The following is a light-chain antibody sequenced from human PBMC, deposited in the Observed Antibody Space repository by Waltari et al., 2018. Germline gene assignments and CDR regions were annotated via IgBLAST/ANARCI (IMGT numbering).Light chain of an antibody. J-gene: IGKJ2*01. CDR2: RTT. CDR1: QDIGGY. V-gene: IGKV1-33*01. CDR3: QYYDNLPMFT. Sequence: DIQLTQSPSSLAASVGDRVTLTCRASQDIGGYLNWYQHQPGRAPKLLIYRTTILTTGVPSRFSGGASRTDYTLTTTNLQPEDIATYYCQYYDNLPMFTFGPGTKVEIK.